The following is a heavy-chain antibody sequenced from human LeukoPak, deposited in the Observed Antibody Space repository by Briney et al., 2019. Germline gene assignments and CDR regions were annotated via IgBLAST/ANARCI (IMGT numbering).Heavy chain of an antibody. CDR1: GFTFSSYA. V-gene: IGHV3-7*03. D-gene: IGHD3-10*01. CDR3: ARARSKRPHYYGSGSQDAFDI. J-gene: IGHJ3*02. CDR2: IKQDGSEI. Sequence: GSLRLSCAASGFTFSSYAMSWVRQAPGKGLEWVANIKQDGSEINYVDSVKGRFTISRDNAKNSLFLQMNSLRAEDTALYHCARARSKRPHYYGSGSQDAFDIWGQGTMVTVSS.